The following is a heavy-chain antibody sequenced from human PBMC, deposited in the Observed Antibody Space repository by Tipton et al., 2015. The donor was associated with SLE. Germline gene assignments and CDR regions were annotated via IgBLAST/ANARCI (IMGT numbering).Heavy chain of an antibody. J-gene: IGHJ4*02. CDR1: GFSFSFYW. Sequence: LRLSCAASGFSFSFYWMSWVRQAPGKGLEWVGEIKHGGSTYYNPSLKSRVTMSVDTSKNQFSLRLNSVTAADTAVYYCAREGSRDYGGNYYFDYWGQGTLVTVSS. D-gene: IGHD4-23*01. CDR3: AREGSRDYGGNYYFDY. V-gene: IGHV4-34*01. CDR2: IKHGGST.